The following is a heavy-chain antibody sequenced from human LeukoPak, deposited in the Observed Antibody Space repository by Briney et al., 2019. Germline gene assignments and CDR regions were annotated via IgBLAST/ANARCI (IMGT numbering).Heavy chain of an antibody. V-gene: IGHV3-33*01. J-gene: IGHJ5*02. CDR3: ARDRSADNWFDP. CDR2: IWYDGSNK. D-gene: IGHD2-15*01. CDR1: GFTFSSYG. Sequence: GGSLRLSCAASGFTFSSYGMHWVRQAPGKGLEWVAVIWYDGSNKYYADSVKGRFTISRDNSKNTLYPQMNSLRAEDTAVYYCARDRSADNWFDPWGQGTLVTVSS.